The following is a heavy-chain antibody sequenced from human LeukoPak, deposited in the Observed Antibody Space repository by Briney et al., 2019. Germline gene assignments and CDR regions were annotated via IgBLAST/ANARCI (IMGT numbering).Heavy chain of an antibody. CDR2: INHSGST. J-gene: IGHJ6*02. Sequence: SETLSLTCAVYGGSFSGYYWSWIRQPPGKGLEWIGEINHSGSTNYNPSLKSRVTISVDTSKNQFSLKLSSVTAADTAVYYCARGFGFRTYYYYYGMDVRGQGTTVTVSS. CDR3: ARGFGFRTYYYYYGMDV. V-gene: IGHV4-34*01. CDR1: GGSFSGYY. D-gene: IGHD3-10*01.